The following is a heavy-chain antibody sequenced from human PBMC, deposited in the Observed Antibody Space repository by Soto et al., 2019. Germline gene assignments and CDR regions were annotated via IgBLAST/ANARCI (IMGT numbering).Heavy chain of an antibody. CDR2: IIPIFGTA. J-gene: IGHJ4*02. D-gene: IGHD5-12*01. Sequence: QVQLVQSGAEVKKPGSSVKVSCKASGGTFSSYAISWVRQAPGQGLEWMGGIIPIFGTANYAQKFQGRVTITADESTSAAYMELCRLRSEDTALYYCASHFNRRDGYNRFDYWGQGTLVTVYS. CDR3: ASHFNRRDGYNRFDY. CDR1: GGTFSSYA. V-gene: IGHV1-69*12.